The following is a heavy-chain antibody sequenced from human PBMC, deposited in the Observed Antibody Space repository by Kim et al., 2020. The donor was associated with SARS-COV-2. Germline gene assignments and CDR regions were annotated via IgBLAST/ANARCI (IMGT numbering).Heavy chain of an antibody. V-gene: IGHV2-5*02. CDR2: IYWDDDK. J-gene: IGHJ5*02. CDR3: AHKVGWYGPYWCDP. D-gene: IGHD6-19*01. CDR1: GFSLSTSGVG. Sequence: SGPTLVKPTQTLTLTCTFSGFSLSTSGVGVGWIRQPPVKALEWLALIYWDDDKRYSPSLKSRLTITKDNSKNQVYLTMTNMDPVDTATYYCAHKVGWYGPYWCDPWGQGTLVTVSS.